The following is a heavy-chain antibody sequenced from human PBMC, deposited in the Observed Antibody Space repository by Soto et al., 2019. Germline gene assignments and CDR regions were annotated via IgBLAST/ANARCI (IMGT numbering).Heavy chain of an antibody. J-gene: IGHJ3*02. Sequence: GESLKISCKISGKAFTSFWVVWVRQMPGRGLEWMGNIYPGDSDTRYTPPFQGQVTISADKSTNTAYLQWHSLQASDTALYYCAKQDDRGALEIWGQGTKVTVS. D-gene: IGHD3-22*01. CDR2: IYPGDSDT. CDR1: GKAFTSFW. V-gene: IGHV5-51*01. CDR3: AKQDDRGALEI.